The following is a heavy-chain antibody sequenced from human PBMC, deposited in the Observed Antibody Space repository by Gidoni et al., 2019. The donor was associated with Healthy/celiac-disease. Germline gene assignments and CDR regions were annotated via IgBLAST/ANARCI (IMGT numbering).Heavy chain of an antibody. J-gene: IGHJ5*02. CDR1: GGSISSYY. CDR2: IYSSGST. CDR3: AREPREIAVAGNWFDP. D-gene: IGHD6-19*01. V-gene: IGHV4-59*01. Sequence: QVQLQESGPGLVKPSETLSLPCTVPGGSISSYYWSWIRQPPGKGLEWIGYIYSSGSTIYNPSLKSRVTISVDTSKNQFSLKLSSVTAADTAVYYCAREPREIAVAGNWFDPWGQGTLVTVSS.